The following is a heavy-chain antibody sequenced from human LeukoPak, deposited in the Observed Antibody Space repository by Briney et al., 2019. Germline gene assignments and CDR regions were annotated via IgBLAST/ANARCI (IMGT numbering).Heavy chain of an antibody. V-gene: IGHV3-11*01. CDR2: ISSSGSTI. D-gene: IGHD6-19*01. CDR1: GFTFSDYY. J-gene: IGHJ6*03. CDR3: LTRSLVAVTGNYYMDV. Sequence: KPGGSLRLSCAASGFTFSDYYMSWIRQAPGKGLEWVSYISSSGSTIYYADSVKGRFTISRDYSKNTLYLQMNSLRAEDTAVYYCLTRSLVAVTGNYYMDVWGKGTTVTVSS.